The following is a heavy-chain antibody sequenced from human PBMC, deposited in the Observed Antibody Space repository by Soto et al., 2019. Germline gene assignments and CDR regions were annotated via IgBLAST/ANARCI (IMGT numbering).Heavy chain of an antibody. D-gene: IGHD3-22*01. V-gene: IGHV4-39*01. CDR2: IYYSGST. CDR1: GGSISSSSYY. Sequence: PSETLSLTCTVSGGSISSSSYYWGWIRQPPGKGLEWIGSIYYSGSTYYNPSLKSRVTISVDTSKNQFSLKLSSVTAADTAVYYCARHLLPVESGGNWFDPWGQGTLVTVSS. CDR3: ARHLLPVESGGNWFDP. J-gene: IGHJ5*02.